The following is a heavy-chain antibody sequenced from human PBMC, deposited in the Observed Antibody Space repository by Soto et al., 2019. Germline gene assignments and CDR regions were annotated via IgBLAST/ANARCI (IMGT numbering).Heavy chain of an antibody. CDR3: ARDLKGYCSGGSCYQGNRKVYYYYGMDV. CDR1: GFTFSSYA. V-gene: IGHV3-30-3*01. Sequence: QVQLVESGGGVVQPGRSLRLSCAASGFTFSSYAMHWVRQAPGKGLEWVAVISYDGSNKYYADSVKGRFTISRDNSKNTLYLQMNSLRAEDTAVYYCARDLKGYCSGGSCYQGNRKVYYYYGMDVWGQGTTVTVSS. CDR2: ISYDGSNK. D-gene: IGHD2-15*01. J-gene: IGHJ6*02.